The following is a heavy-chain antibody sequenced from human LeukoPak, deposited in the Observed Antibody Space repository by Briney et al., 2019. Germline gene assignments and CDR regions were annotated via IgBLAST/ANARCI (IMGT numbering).Heavy chain of an antibody. CDR3: ARDPGYYYDSSGQNYYHYGMDV. CDR1: GFTFSSYG. J-gene: IGHJ6*02. D-gene: IGHD3-22*01. Sequence: GGSLRLSCAASGFTFSSYGMHWVRQAPGKGLEWVAVTWYDGSNKYYADSVKGRFTISRDNSKNTLYLQMNSLRAEDTAVYYCARDPGYYYDSSGQNYYHYGMDVWGQGTTVTVSS. CDR2: TWYDGSNK. V-gene: IGHV3-33*01.